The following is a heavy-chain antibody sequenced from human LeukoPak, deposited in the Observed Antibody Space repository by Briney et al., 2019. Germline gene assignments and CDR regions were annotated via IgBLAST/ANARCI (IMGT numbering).Heavy chain of an antibody. D-gene: IGHD3-22*01. Sequence: GGSLRLSCAASGFTFDDYAMHWVRQAPGKGLEWVSGISWNSGSIGYADSVKGRFTISRDNAKNSLYLQMNSLRAEDTALYYFAKDMTYYYDSSVYYASRNVFDIWGQGKMVTVSS. CDR2: ISWNSGSI. CDR3: AKDMTYYYDSSVYYASRNVFDI. CDR1: GFTFDDYA. J-gene: IGHJ3*02. V-gene: IGHV3-9*01.